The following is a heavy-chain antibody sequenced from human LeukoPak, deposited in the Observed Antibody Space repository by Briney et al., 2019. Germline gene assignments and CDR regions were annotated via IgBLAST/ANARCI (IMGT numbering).Heavy chain of an antibody. Sequence: GASVKVSCKASGGTFSSYAISWVRQAPGQGLEWMGRIIPILGIANYAQKFQGRVTITADKSTSTAYMELSSLRSEDTAVYYCASSTVFGVVNPYYYYGMDVRGQGTTVTVSS. CDR1: GGTFSSYA. CDR2: IIPILGIA. CDR3: ASSTVFGVVNPYYYYGMDV. D-gene: IGHD3-3*01. V-gene: IGHV1-69*04. J-gene: IGHJ6*02.